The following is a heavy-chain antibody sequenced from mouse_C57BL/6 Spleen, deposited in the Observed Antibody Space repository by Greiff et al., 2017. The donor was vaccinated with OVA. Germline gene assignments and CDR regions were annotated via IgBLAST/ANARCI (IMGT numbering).Heavy chain of an antibody. Sequence: EVQLQQSGPELVKPGASVKISCKASGYTFTDYYMNWVKQSHGKSLEWIGDINPNNGGTSYNQKFKGKATLTVDKSSSTAYMELRSLTSEDSAVYYCARWRLRYYAMDYWGQGTSVTVSS. D-gene: IGHD2-4*01. J-gene: IGHJ4*01. CDR1: GYTFTDYY. V-gene: IGHV1-26*01. CDR2: INPNNGGT. CDR3: ARWRLRYYAMDY.